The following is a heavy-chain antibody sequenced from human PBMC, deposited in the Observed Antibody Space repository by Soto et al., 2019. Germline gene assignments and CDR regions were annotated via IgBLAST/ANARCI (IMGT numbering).Heavy chain of an antibody. Sequence: QVQLVQSGAEVKKPGASVKVSCKASGYTFTSYDINWVRQATGQGLEWMGWMNPNSGNTGYAQKFQGRVTMTRNTSISTAYMELSCLRSEDTAVYYCARAGGITGTTGYWYFDLWGRGTLVTVSS. J-gene: IGHJ2*01. CDR2: MNPNSGNT. CDR1: GYTFTSYD. CDR3: ARAGGITGTTGYWYFDL. V-gene: IGHV1-8*01. D-gene: IGHD1-7*01.